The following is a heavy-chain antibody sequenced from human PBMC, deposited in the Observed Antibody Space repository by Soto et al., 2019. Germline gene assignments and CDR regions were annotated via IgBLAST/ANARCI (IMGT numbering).Heavy chain of an antibody. CDR2: INSDGSST. J-gene: IGHJ4*02. CDR3: ATMTTVTRGFHY. D-gene: IGHD4-17*01. CDR1: GFTFSSYW. Sequence: GGSLRLSCAASGFTFSSYWMHWVRQAPGKGLVWVSRINSDGSSTSYADSVKGRFTISRDNAKNTLYLQMNSLRAEDTAVYYCATMTTVTRGFHYWGQATLLTVSS. V-gene: IGHV3-74*01.